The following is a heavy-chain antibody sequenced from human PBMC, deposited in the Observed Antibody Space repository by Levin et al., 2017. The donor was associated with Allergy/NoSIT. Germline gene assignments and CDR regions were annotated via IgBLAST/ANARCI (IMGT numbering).Heavy chain of an antibody. J-gene: IGHJ4*02. Sequence: SGPTLVKPTETLTLTCTVSGFSLSNARMGVSWIRQPPGKALEWLAHIFSNDEKSYSTSLKSRLTISKDTSKSQVVLTMTNMDPVDTATYYCARIDSSGWYFKSDYWGQGTLVTVSS. CDR1: GFSLSNARMG. CDR3: ARIDSSGWYFKSDY. CDR2: IFSNDEK. V-gene: IGHV2-26*01. D-gene: IGHD6-19*01.